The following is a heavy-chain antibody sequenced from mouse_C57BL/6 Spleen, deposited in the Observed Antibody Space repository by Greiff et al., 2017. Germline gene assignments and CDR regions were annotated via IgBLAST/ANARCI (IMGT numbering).Heavy chain of an antibody. D-gene: IGHD1-1*01. J-gene: IGHJ2*01. V-gene: IGHV14-4*01. Sequence: EVQLQQSGAELVRPGASVKLSCTASGFNIKDDYMHWVKQRPEQGLEWIGWIDPENGDTEYASKFQGKATITADTSSNTAYLQLSSLTSEDTAVYYCTRATGFREWGQGTTLTVSS. CDR2: IDPENGDT. CDR1: GFNIKDDY. CDR3: TRATGFRE.